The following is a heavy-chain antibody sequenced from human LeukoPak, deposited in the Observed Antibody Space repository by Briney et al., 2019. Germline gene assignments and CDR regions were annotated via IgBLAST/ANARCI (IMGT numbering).Heavy chain of an antibody. D-gene: IGHD1-1*01. V-gene: IGHV3-23*01. CDR3: ATLEIRDY. CDR1: GFTFSSYG. J-gene: IGHJ4*02. Sequence: GGSLRLSCAASGFTFSSYGMNWVRQAPGKGLEWVSAISGSGGNTYYADSVRGRFTISRDNSKNTVYLHMNSLTGEDTALYYCATLEIRDYWGQGTLVTVSS. CDR2: ISGSGGNT.